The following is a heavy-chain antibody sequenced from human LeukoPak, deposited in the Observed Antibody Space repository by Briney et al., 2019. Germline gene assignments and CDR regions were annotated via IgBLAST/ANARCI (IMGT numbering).Heavy chain of an antibody. Sequence: SETLSLTCAVSGASISSFGYYWSWVRQHPGKGLEWIGCIYYSGSTYYNPSLKSRAAISVDTSKSHFSLKLSSVTAADTAVYFCARGSLPSWFDPWGQGTLVTVS. CDR1: GASISSFGYY. CDR2: IYYSGST. V-gene: IGHV4-31*11. CDR3: ARGSLPSWFDP. J-gene: IGHJ5*02. D-gene: IGHD1-26*01.